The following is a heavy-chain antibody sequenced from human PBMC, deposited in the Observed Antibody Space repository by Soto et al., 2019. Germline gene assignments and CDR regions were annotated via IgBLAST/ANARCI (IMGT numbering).Heavy chain of an antibody. CDR1: GGSSGSGGYS. V-gene: IGHV4-30-2*01. Sequence: SEPQSLTCAVSGGSSGSGGYSWRWNRQPPGKGLEWIGYIYHSGSTYYHPSLKSRVTISVDRSKNQLSLKLSSVTAEDTAVYYCAGVPDRWGPGTLVT. CDR2: IYHSGST. J-gene: IGHJ5*02. D-gene: IGHD2-2*01. CDR3: AGVPDR.